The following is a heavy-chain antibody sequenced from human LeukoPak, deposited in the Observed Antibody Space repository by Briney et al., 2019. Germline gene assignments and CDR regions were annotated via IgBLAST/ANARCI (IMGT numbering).Heavy chain of an antibody. V-gene: IGHV3-30-3*01. D-gene: IGHD2-2*01. CDR1: GFTFSRYA. CDR3: ARGLVVPAGIDS. Sequence: GGSLRLSCEVSGFTFSRYALNWVRQAPGKGLEWVAVISFDGSNKFYADSVKGRFTISRDNSKNTLYLQMNNLRAEGTAVYYCARGLVVPAGIDSWGQGTLVTVSS. CDR2: ISFDGSNK. J-gene: IGHJ4*02.